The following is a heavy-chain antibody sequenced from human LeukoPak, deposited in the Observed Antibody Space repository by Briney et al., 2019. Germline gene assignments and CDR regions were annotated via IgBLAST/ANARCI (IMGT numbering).Heavy chain of an antibody. CDR1: GGSFSDYY. CDR3: ARAPTGRVPWIDY. D-gene: IGHD2-2*01. Sequence: PSETLSLTCAVYGGSFSDYYWSWIRQPPGKGLEWIGEINHSGSTNYNPSLKSRVNISVDTSKNQFSLKLSSVTAADTAVYYCARAPTGRVPWIDYWGQGTLVTVSS. CDR2: INHSGST. V-gene: IGHV4-34*01. J-gene: IGHJ4*02.